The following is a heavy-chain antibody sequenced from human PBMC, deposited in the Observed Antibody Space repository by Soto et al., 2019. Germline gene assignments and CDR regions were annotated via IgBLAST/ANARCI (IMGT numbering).Heavy chain of an antibody. D-gene: IGHD3-22*01. J-gene: IGHJ1*01. CDR2: ISKDGSSK. CDR1: GFTFSSYV. CDR3: AREDESSGYAGTFQ. Sequence: GGSLRLSCAVSGFTFSSYVLHWVRQAPGKGLEWVAGISKDGSSKHYSDSVKDRFTISRDNSKSTLNLQMNNLRGDDTAVYYCAREDESSGYAGTFQ. V-gene: IGHV3-30-3*01.